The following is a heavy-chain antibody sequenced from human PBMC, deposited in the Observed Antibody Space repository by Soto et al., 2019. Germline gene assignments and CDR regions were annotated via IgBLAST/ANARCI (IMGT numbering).Heavy chain of an antibody. D-gene: IGHD3-10*01. CDR3: VKNSGWFNT. Sequence: QLLQSGGGLVQPGGSLTLSCAASGFTFGTIDMSWVHQAPGEGLEWVSTIDGSGGITYYADSVKGRFTISRDNSRNTVYLQMNSLRGDDTALYYCVKNSGWFNTWGQGALVTVSS. V-gene: IGHV3-23*01. CDR1: GFTFGTID. J-gene: IGHJ5*02. CDR2: IDGSGGIT.